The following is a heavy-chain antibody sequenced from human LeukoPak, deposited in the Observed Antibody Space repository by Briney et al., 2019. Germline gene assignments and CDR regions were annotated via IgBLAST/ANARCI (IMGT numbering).Heavy chain of an antibody. D-gene: IGHD3-10*01. J-gene: IGHJ4*02. CDR3: AKGSSVLLWFGESSDIDY. CDR1: GFTFSTYW. CDR2: IKQDGSEK. Sequence: GGSLRLSCAASGFTFSTYWMSWVRQAPGKGLEWVANIKQDGSEKYYVDSVKGRFTVSRDNSKNTLYLQMNSLRAEDTAVYYCAKGSSVLLWFGESSDIDYWGQGTLVTVSS. V-gene: IGHV3-7*01.